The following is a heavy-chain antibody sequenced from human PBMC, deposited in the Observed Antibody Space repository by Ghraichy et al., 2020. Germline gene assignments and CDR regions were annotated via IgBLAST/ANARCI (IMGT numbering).Heavy chain of an antibody. V-gene: IGHV1-2*06. Sequence: ASVKVSCKASGYTFTGYYMHWVRQAPGQGLEWMGRINPNSGGTNYAQKFQGRVTMTRDTSISTAYMELSRLRSDDTAVYYCARVNDFWSGYWVHRWFDPWGQGTLVTVSS. CDR3: ARVNDFWSGYWVHRWFDP. CDR1: GYTFTGYY. J-gene: IGHJ5*02. D-gene: IGHD3-3*01. CDR2: INPNSGGT.